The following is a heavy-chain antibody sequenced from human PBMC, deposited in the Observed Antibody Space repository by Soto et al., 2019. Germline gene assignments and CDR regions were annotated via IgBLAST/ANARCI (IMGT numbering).Heavy chain of an antibody. V-gene: IGHV1-69*01. J-gene: IGHJ5*02. CDR3: ARSQDSSGYWNNCFDP. Sequence: QVQLVQSGAEVKKPGSSVKVSCKASGGTFSNYTITWVRQAPGQGLEWMGGIIPIFGTANYPQKFQGRVTITADESTSTAYMEISSLRSEDTAVYYCARSQDSSGYWNNCFDPWGQGTLVTVSS. CDR1: GGTFSNYT. CDR2: IIPIFGTA. D-gene: IGHD3-22*01.